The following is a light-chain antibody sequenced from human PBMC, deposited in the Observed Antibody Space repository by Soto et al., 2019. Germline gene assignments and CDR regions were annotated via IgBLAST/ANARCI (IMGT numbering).Light chain of an antibody. CDR3: CSYAGSSTSLYV. V-gene: IGLV2-23*01. Sequence: LTQPASVSGSPGQSITISCTGTSSDVGSYNLVSWYQQHPGKAPKLMIYEGSKRPSGVSNRFSGSKSGNTASLTISGLQAEDEADYYCCSYAGSSTSLYVFGNGTKVTVL. CDR2: EGS. J-gene: IGLJ1*01. CDR1: SSDVGSYNL.